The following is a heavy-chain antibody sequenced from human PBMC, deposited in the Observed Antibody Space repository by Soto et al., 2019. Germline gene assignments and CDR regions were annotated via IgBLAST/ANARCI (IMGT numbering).Heavy chain of an antibody. CDR2: IYYSGST. J-gene: IGHJ4*02. Sequence: SETLSLTCTVSGGSLSSYYWSWIRQPPGKGLEWIGYIYYSGSTNYNPSLKSRVTISVDTSKNQFSLKLSSVTAADTAVYYCARSMHYYDSSGYEDYWGQGTLVTVSS. V-gene: IGHV4-59*01. D-gene: IGHD3-22*01. CDR1: GGSLSSYY. CDR3: ARSMHYYDSSGYEDY.